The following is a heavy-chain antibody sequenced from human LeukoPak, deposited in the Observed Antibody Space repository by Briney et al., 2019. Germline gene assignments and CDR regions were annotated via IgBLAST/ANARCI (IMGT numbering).Heavy chain of an antibody. D-gene: IGHD5-18*01. CDR2: ISYDGSYK. Sequence: GGSLRLSCAASGFTFSTYAMHWVRQAPGKGLEWVAVISYDGSYKYYADSVKGRFTISRDNSKNTLYLQMNSLRAEDTAVYYRALGYSYGCFDYWGQGSLVSVSS. J-gene: IGHJ4*02. CDR1: GFTFSTYA. CDR3: ALGYSYGCFDY. V-gene: IGHV3-30*14.